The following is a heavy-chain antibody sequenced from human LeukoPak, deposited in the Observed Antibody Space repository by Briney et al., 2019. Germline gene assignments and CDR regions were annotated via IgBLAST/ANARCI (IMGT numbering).Heavy chain of an antibody. J-gene: IGHJ4*02. V-gene: IGHV3-23*01. Sequence: GGSLSLSRPFSRLIFHHYAMSAVRQAPAKGLEWVSSVNASGGSTYHPHSVKGRLTISRDNSKNTLHLQMNSLRADDTALHFCARGALAAAGSGFDYWGQGTRVTVS. D-gene: IGHD6-13*01. CDR2: VNASGGST. CDR3: ARGALAAAGSGFDY. CDR1: RLIFHHYA.